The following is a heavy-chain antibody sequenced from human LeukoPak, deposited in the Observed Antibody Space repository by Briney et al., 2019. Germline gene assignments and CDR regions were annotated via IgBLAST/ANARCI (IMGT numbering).Heavy chain of an antibody. V-gene: IGHV4-39*01. Sequence: SETLSLTCSVSGDSIKSGDAYWGWIRQSPLKGLEWIATIYYVGSPHYNPSLNSRRVTMSVDTAKNQFSLTLTSVTAADTAVCYCARFPITRRAMDVWGQGTTVTVSS. D-gene: IGHD3-3*01. CDR2: IYYVGSP. CDR1: GDSIKSGDAY. CDR3: ARFPITRRAMDV. J-gene: IGHJ6*02.